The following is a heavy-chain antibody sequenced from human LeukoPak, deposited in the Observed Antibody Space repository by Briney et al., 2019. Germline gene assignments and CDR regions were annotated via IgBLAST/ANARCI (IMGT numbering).Heavy chain of an antibody. Sequence: SETLSLTCAVSSYSITSDNYWGWVRQPPGKGLEWIGSIYPTGNTYYNPSLRSRVAISLDTSKSQFSLRVTSVIAADTAVYYCARLLACGRAPCRTARFQFDSWGQGTPVAVSS. CDR3: ARLLACGRAPCRTARFQFDS. J-gene: IGHJ4*02. D-gene: IGHD3-3*01. CDR1: SYSITSDNY. V-gene: IGHV4-38-2*01. CDR2: IYPTGNT.